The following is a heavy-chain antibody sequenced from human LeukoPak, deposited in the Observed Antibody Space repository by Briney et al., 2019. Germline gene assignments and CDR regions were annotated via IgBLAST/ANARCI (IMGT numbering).Heavy chain of an antibody. Sequence: GGSLRLSCAASGFTVSSNYMSWVRQAPGKGLEWVSVICSGGSTYYADSVKGRFTISRDNSKNTLYLQMNSLRAEDTAVYYCARPYDSSGYYYYWGQGTLVTVSS. CDR1: GFTVSSNY. V-gene: IGHV3-53*01. D-gene: IGHD3-22*01. CDR3: ARPYDSSGYYYY. J-gene: IGHJ4*02. CDR2: ICSGGST.